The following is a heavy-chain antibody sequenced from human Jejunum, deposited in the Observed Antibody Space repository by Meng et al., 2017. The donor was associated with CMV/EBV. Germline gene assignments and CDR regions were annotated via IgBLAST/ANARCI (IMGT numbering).Heavy chain of an antibody. J-gene: IGHJ4*02. V-gene: IGHV3-7*01. D-gene: IGHD3-10*01. Sequence: LKISCAASGFIFSNYWMTWVRQAPGKGLEWVANIKQDGSEKFYVDSVKGRFTISRDNAKNSLYLQMNSLRGDDTGVYYCGRNRVDYWGQGTLVTVSS. CDR3: GRNRVDY. CDR1: GFIFSNYW. CDR2: IKQDGSEK.